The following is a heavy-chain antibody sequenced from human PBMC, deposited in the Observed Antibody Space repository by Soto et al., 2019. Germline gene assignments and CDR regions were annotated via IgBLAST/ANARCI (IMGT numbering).Heavy chain of an antibody. CDR2: INPNSGDA. CDR1: GYTFTGYY. D-gene: IGHD6-19*01. Sequence: ASVKVSCKASGYTFTGYYMHWVRQAPGQGLEWMGWINPNSGDANYAQKFQGRVTMTRDTSISTAYMELSRLRSDDTAVYYCARGGNDGWYFDYWGQGTMVTVYS. V-gene: IGHV1-2*02. CDR3: ARGGNDGWYFDY. J-gene: IGHJ4*02.